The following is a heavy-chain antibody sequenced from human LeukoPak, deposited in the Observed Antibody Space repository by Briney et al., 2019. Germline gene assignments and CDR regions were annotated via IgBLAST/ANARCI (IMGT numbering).Heavy chain of an antibody. J-gene: IGHJ5*02. D-gene: IGHD3-10*01. V-gene: IGHV4-59*08. CDR2: IYYSGST. CDR1: GGSISSYY. CDR3: ARGSADNWFDA. Sequence: SETLSLTCTVSGGSISSYYWRWIRQPPGKGLEWIGYIYYSGSTNYNPSLKSRVTISVDTSKNQFSLKLSSVTAADTAVYYCARGSADNWFDAWGQGTLVTVSS.